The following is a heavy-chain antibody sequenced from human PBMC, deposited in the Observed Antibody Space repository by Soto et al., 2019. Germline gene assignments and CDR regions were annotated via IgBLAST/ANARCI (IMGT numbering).Heavy chain of an antibody. CDR3: AKDQGREGPMIVVVTPYYFDY. CDR2: ISGSGGST. Sequence: EVQLLESGGGLVQPGGSLRLSCAASGFTFSSYAMSWVRQAPGKGLEWVSGISGSGGSTYYADSVKGRFTISRDNSKNTLYLQMNSLRAEDTAVYYCAKDQGREGPMIVVVTPYYFDYWGQGTLVTVSS. D-gene: IGHD3-22*01. J-gene: IGHJ4*02. V-gene: IGHV3-23*01. CDR1: GFTFSSYA.